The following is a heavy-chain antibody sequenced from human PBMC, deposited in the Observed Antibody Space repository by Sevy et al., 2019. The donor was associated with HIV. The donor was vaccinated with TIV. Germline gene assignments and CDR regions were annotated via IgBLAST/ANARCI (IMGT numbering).Heavy chain of an antibody. D-gene: IGHD5-18*01. CDR1: GGSFSGYY. V-gene: IGHV4-34*01. J-gene: IGHJ4*02. Sequence: SETLSLTCAVYGGSFSGYYWCWIRQPPGKGLEWIGEINHSGSTNYNPSLKSRVTISVDTSKNQFSLKLSSVTAADTAVYLCARVDTAMATGDYWGQGTLVTVSS. CDR3: ARVDTAMATGDY. CDR2: INHSGST.